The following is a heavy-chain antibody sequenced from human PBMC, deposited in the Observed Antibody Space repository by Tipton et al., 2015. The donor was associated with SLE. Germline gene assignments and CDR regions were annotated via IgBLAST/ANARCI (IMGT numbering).Heavy chain of an antibody. J-gene: IGHJ2*01. D-gene: IGHD6-13*01. Sequence: LRLSCTVSGGSISSYYWSWIRQPPGKGLEWIGYIYHSGSTNYNPSLKSRVTISVDTSKNQFSLKLSSVTAADTAVYYCARRVAPAGTHWYFDLWGRGTLVTVST. CDR3: ARRVAPAGTHWYFDL. CDR2: IYHSGST. V-gene: IGHV4-59*08. CDR1: GGSISSYY.